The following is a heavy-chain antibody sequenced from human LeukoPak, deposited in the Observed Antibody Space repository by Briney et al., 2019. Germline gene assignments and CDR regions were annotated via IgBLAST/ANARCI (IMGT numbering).Heavy chain of an antibody. Sequence: SETLSLTCTVSGGYISSGGYSWSWIRQHPGKGLEWIGYIYYSGSTYYNPSLKSRVTISVDTSKNQFSLKLSSVTAADRAVYYCASGRSIRYSDFWGQGVLVTVSS. V-gene: IGHV4-31*03. CDR2: IYYSGST. CDR1: GGYISSGGYS. CDR3: ASGRSIRYSDF. J-gene: IGHJ4*02. D-gene: IGHD1-26*01.